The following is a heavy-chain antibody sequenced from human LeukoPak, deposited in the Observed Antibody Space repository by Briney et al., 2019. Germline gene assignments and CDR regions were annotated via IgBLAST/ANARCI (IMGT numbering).Heavy chain of an antibody. CDR2: TSNDGSNK. Sequence: PGGSLRLSCAGSGFTFSIYGIHWVRQAPGKGLEWVAVTSNDGSNKYYADSVKGRFTISRDNSRNTAYLQMNSLRAEDTAVYYCAKDQGYWGQGTLVTVSS. V-gene: IGHV3-30*18. J-gene: IGHJ4*02. CDR3: AKDQGY. CDR1: GFTFSIYG.